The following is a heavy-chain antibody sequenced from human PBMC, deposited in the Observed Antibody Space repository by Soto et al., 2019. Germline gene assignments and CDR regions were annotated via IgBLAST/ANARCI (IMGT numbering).Heavy chain of an antibody. J-gene: IGHJ4*01. Sequence: QVQLVESGGGVVQPGRSLRLSCAVSGFTFSYYAMHWVRQAPGKGLEWVALITYDGSTKYYADSVKGRFTISRDKSSNTLDLQMTSLRPEDTAMYYCAREERGYMVGYWGQGTLVTVSS. D-gene: IGHD6-13*01. CDR3: AREERGYMVGY. V-gene: IGHV3-30-3*01. CDR2: ITYDGSTK. CDR1: GFTFSYYA.